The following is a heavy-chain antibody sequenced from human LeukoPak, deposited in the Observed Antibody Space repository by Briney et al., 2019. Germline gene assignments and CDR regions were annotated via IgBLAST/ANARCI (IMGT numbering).Heavy chain of an antibody. V-gene: IGHV4-4*09. J-gene: IGHJ3*02. D-gene: IGHD5-12*01. CDR2: IYTSGST. CDR3: ARLGQCSGYVRDAFDI. Sequence: SETLSLTRTVSRVSISSYYWSSIRPPPGKGLERIGYIYTSGSTNYNPPARSRVTISVHRTKNQFSLKLNSVTAADTDGYCCARLGQCSGYVRDAFDIWGQGTMVTVSS. CDR1: RVSISSYY.